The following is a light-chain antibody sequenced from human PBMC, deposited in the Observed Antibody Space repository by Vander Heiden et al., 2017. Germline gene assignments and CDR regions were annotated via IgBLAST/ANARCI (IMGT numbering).Light chain of an antibody. CDR3: QQRSNWQIT. Sequence: EIVLTQSPATLSLPPGERATLSCRASQSVSNYLAWYQQKPGQAPRLLIYDASNRATGIPARFSGSGSETDFTLTISSLEPEDFAVYYCQQRSNWQITFGQGTRLEIK. CDR2: DAS. J-gene: IGKJ5*01. CDR1: QSVSNY. V-gene: IGKV3-11*01.